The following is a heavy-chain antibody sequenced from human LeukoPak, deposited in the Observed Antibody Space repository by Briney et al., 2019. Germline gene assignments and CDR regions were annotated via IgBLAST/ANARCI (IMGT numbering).Heavy chain of an antibody. CDR1: GFTVANNY. Sequence: GGSLRLSCAASGFTVANNYMSWVRQAPGKGLEWVSVIYSGGGTYYADSVKGRFTISRDYSKNTLYLHMNSLRAEDTAVYYCARGDYGANFPFDYWGQGTLVTVSS. V-gene: IGHV3-66*01. CDR2: IYSGGGT. D-gene: IGHD4-17*01. CDR3: ARGDYGANFPFDY. J-gene: IGHJ4*02.